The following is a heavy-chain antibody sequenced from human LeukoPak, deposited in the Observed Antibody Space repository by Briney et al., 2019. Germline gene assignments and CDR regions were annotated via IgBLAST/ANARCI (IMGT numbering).Heavy chain of an antibody. CDR3: ARDKQPYDSSGDLGY. CDR1: GFTFSSYS. V-gene: IGHV3-21*01. J-gene: IGHJ4*02. CDR2: ISSSSYI. Sequence: PGGSLRLSCAASGFTFSSYSMNWVRQAPGKGLEWVSSISSSSYIYYADSVKGRFTISRDNAKNSLYLQMNSLRAEDTAVYYCARDKQPYDSSGDLGYWGQGTLVTVSS. D-gene: IGHD3-22*01.